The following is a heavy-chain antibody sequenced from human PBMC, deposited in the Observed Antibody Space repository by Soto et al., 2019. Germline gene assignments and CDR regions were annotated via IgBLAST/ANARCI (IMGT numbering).Heavy chain of an antibody. J-gene: IGHJ4*02. D-gene: IGHD3-3*01. V-gene: IGHV3-23*01. CDR3: AKEFRGYDFWSGYHPFDY. Sequence: PGGSLRLSCAASGFTFSSYAMSWVRQAPGKGLEWVSAISGSGGSTYYADSVKGRFTISRDNSKNTLYLQMNSLRAEDTAVYYCAKEFRGYDFWSGYHPFDYWGQGTLVTVSS. CDR1: GFTFSSYA. CDR2: ISGSGGST.